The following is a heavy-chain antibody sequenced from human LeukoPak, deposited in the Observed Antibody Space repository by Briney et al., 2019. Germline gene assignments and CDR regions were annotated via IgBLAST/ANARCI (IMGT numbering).Heavy chain of an antibody. D-gene: IGHD1-26*01. CDR2: IYYSGST. V-gene: IGHV4-39*07. Sequence: SETLSLTCTVSGGSISSSSYYWGWIRQPPGKGLEWIGSIYYSGSTYYNPSLKSRATISVDTSKNQFSLKLSSVTAADTAVYYCARERVPSGSYFDYWGQGTLVTVSS. CDR3: ARERVPSGSYFDY. J-gene: IGHJ4*02. CDR1: GGSISSSSYY.